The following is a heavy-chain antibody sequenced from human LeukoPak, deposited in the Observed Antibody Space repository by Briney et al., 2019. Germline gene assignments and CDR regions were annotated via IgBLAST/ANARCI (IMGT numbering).Heavy chain of an antibody. CDR1: GFTFSDAW. CDR2: IKTKTDGGTT. CDR3: VSQWFDY. J-gene: IGHJ4*02. D-gene: IGHD2-8*01. Sequence: GGSLRLSCAASGFTFSDAWMNWVRQAPGKGLEWVARIKTKTDGGTTDYAAPVKGRFTISRDDSKNTVYLQMNSLKTEDSALYYCVSQWFDYWGQGTLVTVSS. V-gene: IGHV3-15*01.